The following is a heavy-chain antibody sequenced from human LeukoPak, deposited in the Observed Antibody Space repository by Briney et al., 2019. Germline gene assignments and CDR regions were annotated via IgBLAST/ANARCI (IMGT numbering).Heavy chain of an antibody. CDR1: GGSISSGSYY. CDR2: IYSSGST. D-gene: IGHD3-10*01. V-gene: IGHV4-61*02. CDR3: AGSFGITMVRGNWFDP. J-gene: IGHJ5*02. Sequence: SQTLSLTCTVSGGSISSGSYYWSWIRQPAGKGLEWIGRIYSSGSTNYNPSLKSRVTISVDTSKNQFSLKLSSVTAADTAVYYCAGSFGITMVRGNWFDPWGQGTLVTVSS.